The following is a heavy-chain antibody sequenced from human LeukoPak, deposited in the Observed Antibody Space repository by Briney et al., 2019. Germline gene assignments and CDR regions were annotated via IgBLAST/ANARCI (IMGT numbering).Heavy chain of an antibody. J-gene: IGHJ5*01. Sequence: GGSLRLSCAASGFTFSNYEMNWVRQAPGKGLEWVSYISSSGSTIYYADSVKGRFTISRDNAKNSLYLQMNSLRAEDTAVYYCAKEGAYPIITYDSWGQGALVPVSS. V-gene: IGHV3-48*03. CDR3: AKEGAYPIITYDS. CDR1: GFTFSNYE. D-gene: IGHD3-10*01. CDR2: ISSSGSTI.